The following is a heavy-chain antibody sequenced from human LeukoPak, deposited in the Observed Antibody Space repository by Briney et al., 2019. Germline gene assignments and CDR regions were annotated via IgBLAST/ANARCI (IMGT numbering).Heavy chain of an antibody. D-gene: IGHD2-15*01. CDR1: GFTFSSYW. Sequence: GGSLRLSCAASGFTFSSYWMHWVRQAPGKGLVWVSRINTDGSSTTYADSVKGRFTISRDNAKNTLYLQMNSLRADATAVYYCAREGCSGGSCYYDAFDIWGQGTMVTVSS. V-gene: IGHV3-74*01. J-gene: IGHJ3*02. CDR2: INTDGSST. CDR3: AREGCSGGSCYYDAFDI.